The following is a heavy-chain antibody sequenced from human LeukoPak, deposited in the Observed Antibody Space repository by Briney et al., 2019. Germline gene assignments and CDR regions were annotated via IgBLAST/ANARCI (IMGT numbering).Heavy chain of an antibody. J-gene: IGHJ4*02. CDR2: ISGSGGST. V-gene: IGHV3-23*01. CDR3: AKDPYPHCSSTSCYASFDY. Sequence: PGGSLRLSCAASGFTFSSYSMNWVRQAPGKGLEWVSAISGSGGSTYYADSVKGRFTISRDNSKNTLYLQMNSLRAEDTAVYYCAKDPYPHCSSTSCYASFDYWGQGTLVTVSS. D-gene: IGHD2-2*01. CDR1: GFTFSSYS.